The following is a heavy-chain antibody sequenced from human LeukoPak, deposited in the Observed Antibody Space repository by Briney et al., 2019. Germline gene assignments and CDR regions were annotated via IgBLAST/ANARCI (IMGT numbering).Heavy chain of an antibody. Sequence: SVKVSCKASGYTFTSYGISWVRQAPGQGLEWMGGIIPIFGTANYAQKFQGRVTITADESTSTAYMELSSLRSEDTAVYYCARELSGTGYFQHWGQGTLVTVSS. CDR3: ARELSGTGYFQH. CDR2: IIPIFGTA. V-gene: IGHV1-69*13. D-gene: IGHD2-8*02. J-gene: IGHJ1*01. CDR1: GYTFTSYG.